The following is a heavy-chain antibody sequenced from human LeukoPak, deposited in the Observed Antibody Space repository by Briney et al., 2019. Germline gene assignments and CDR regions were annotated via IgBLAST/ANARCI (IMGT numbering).Heavy chain of an antibody. CDR2: NWYDGNKK. D-gene: IGHD3-10*01. Sequence: PGGSLRLFCAASGVNLSNYVMQGAGQAPGRGGEWLTVNWYDGNKKYYANYVMRRVPVSSDHSNNTLYLQLNLLRPEHTAIYYCARDSGFGKLLTYYFVYWGQGSLVTVSS. J-gene: IGHJ4*02. V-gene: IGHV3-33*01. CDR1: GVNLSNYV. CDR3: ARDSGFGKLLTYYFVY.